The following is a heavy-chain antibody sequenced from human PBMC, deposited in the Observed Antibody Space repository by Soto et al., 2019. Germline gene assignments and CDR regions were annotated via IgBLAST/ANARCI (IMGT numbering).Heavy chain of an antibody. CDR2: ISRSSRNI. Sequence: EVQLVESGGGLVKPGGSLTLSCAASGFTFSNYTMNWVRQAPGKGLEWVSSISRSSRNIYYADSVKGRFTISRDNAKNALYLHMNSLTAGDPAVYYCARELKGAGTNSFYYYGMDVWGQGTTVTASS. D-gene: IGHD6-19*01. CDR3: ARELKGAGTNSFYYYGMDV. CDR1: GFTFSNYT. V-gene: IGHV3-21*01. J-gene: IGHJ6*02.